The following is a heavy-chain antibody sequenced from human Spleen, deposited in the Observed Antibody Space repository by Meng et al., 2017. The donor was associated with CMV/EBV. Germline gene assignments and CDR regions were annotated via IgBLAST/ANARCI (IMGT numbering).Heavy chain of an antibody. CDR1: GGTFSSYA. J-gene: IGHJ4*02. V-gene: IGHV1-69*12. CDR2: IIPIFGTA. CDR3: ARALSRDGYLSYFDY. D-gene: IGHD5-24*01. Sequence: QGQLLQSGAQLKKPGSSVKVSCKASGGTFSSYAISWVRQAPGQGLEWMGGIIPIFGTANYAQKFQGRVTITADESTSTAYMELSSLRSEDTAVYYCARALSRDGYLSYFDYWGQGTLVTVSS.